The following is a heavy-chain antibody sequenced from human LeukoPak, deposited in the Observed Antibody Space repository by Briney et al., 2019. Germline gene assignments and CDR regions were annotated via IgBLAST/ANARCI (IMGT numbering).Heavy chain of an antibody. CDR3: ARGGDYSSSWYASRSPQPDY. V-gene: IGHV4-59*01. CDR1: GGSLSSYY. J-gene: IGHJ4*02. Sequence: SETLSLTCTVSGGSLSSYYWSWIRQPPGKGLEWVGYIYDSGSTNYNPSLMSRVTISVATSKNQFSLKLSSVTAADTAVYYCARGGDYSSSWYASRSPQPDYWGQGTLVTVSS. D-gene: IGHD6-13*01. CDR2: IYDSGST.